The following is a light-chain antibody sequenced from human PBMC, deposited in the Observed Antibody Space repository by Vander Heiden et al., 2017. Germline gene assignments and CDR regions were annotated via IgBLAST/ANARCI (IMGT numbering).Light chain of an antibody. CDR1: SSDVGSYNL. CDR3: CSYAGNWV. CDR2: EGS. V-gene: IGLV2-23*01. J-gene: IGLJ3*02. Sequence: QSALTQPASVSGSPGQSITISCTGTSSDVGSYNLVSWYQQLPGKAPKLMIYEGSKRPSGVSNRFSGSKSGNTASLTISGLQAEDEADYYCCSYAGNWVFGGGTKLTVL.